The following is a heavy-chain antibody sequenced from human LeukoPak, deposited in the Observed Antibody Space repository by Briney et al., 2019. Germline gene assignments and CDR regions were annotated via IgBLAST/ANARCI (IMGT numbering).Heavy chain of an antibody. CDR1: GFTFSSYW. Sequence: PGGSLRLSCAASGFTFSSYWMSWVRQAPGKGLEWVANIRQDGSEKYYVDSVKGRFTISRDNAKNSLYLQMNSLRAEDTAVYYCYGSGSYFNAFDIWGQGTMVTVST. CDR2: IRQDGSEK. D-gene: IGHD3-10*01. CDR3: YGSGSYFNAFDI. V-gene: IGHV3-7*01. J-gene: IGHJ3*02.